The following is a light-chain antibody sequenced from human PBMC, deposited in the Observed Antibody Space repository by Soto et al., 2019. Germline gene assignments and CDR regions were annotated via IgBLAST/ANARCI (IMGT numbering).Light chain of an antibody. Sequence: YELTQPPSVSVAPGQTARIPCGGTNIGSKSVHWYQQRPGQAPVMVVYDDSDRPSGIPERFSGSNSGDTATLSISRVEAGDEADYYCQVWDRESEHYVFGTGTKVTVL. V-gene: IGLV3-21*02. J-gene: IGLJ1*01. CDR2: DDS. CDR1: NIGSKS. CDR3: QVWDRESEHYV.